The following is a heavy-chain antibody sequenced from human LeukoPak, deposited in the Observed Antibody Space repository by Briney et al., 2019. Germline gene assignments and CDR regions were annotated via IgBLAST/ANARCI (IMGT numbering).Heavy chain of an antibody. D-gene: IGHD2-15*01. Sequence: PSETLSLTCTVSGGSISSGGYYWSWIRQHPGKGLEWIGYLYRSRTPNYNPSLKGRVTISVDTSKNQFSLRLTSVTAADTAVYYCTRGGVGHVAGIDYWGQGTLVTVSS. CDR2: LYRSRTP. J-gene: IGHJ4*02. CDR3: TRGGVGHVAGIDY. CDR1: GGSISSGGYY. V-gene: IGHV4-61*08.